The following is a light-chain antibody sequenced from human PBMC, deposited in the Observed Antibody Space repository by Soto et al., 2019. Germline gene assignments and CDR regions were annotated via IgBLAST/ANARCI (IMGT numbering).Light chain of an antibody. CDR1: QSIVTY. V-gene: IGKV1-39*01. CDR3: QQSYSTPPWT. CDR2: AAS. J-gene: IGKJ1*01. Sequence: DIHMTQSPSSLSASVGNRVTITCRASQSIVTYLNWYLQKPGKAPKLLIYAASNLQSGVPSRFSGSGSGTDFTLPISSLQPEDFATYFCQQSYSTPPWTFGQGTKVDIK.